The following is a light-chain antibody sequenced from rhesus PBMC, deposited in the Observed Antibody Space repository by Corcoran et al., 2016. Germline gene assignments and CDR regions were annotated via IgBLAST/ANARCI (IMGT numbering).Light chain of an antibody. CDR3: QQYSSRPFT. V-gene: IGKV1-22*01. J-gene: IGKJ3*01. CDR1: QGISSW. Sequence: DIQMTQSPSSLSASVGDTVTITCRASQGISSWLAWYQQKPGKAPKLLIDQESSLTSGVPSRVSGSGSGTDFTLTLSRLQYEDFATYYCQQYSSRPFTFGPGTKLDIK. CDR2: QES.